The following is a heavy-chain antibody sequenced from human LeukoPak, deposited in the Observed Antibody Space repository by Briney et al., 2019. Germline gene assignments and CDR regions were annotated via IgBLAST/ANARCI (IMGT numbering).Heavy chain of an antibody. CDR1: GGSFSGYY. CDR3: ARGQNGYYDSSGYYRYYYYYYGMDV. CDR2: INHSGST. J-gene: IGHJ6*02. Sequence: SETLSLTCAVYGGSFSGYYWSWIRQPPGKGLEWIGEINHSGSTNYNPSLKSRVTISVDTSKNQFSLKLSSVTAADTAVYYCARGQNGYYDSSGYYRYYYYYYGMDVWGQGTTVTVSS. V-gene: IGHV4-34*01. D-gene: IGHD3-22*01.